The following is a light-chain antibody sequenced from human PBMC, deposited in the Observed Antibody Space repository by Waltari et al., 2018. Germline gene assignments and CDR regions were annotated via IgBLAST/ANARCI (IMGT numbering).Light chain of an antibody. CDR1: QSVNSW. CDR2: KAS. Sequence: DIQMTQSPSTLSASVGDRVSITCRATQSVNSWLAWYQQKPGKAPNLLIYKASSLESGVPSRFSGSGSGTEFTLTISSLQPDDFSTYYCQQYKNWPLTFGGGTKVEIK. J-gene: IGKJ4*01. CDR3: QQYKNWPLT. V-gene: IGKV1-5*03.